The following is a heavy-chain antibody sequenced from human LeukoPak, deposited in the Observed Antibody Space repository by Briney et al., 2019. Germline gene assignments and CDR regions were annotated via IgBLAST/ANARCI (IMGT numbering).Heavy chain of an antibody. CDR2: ISSSSSIK. Sequence: GGSLRLSCVASGFTFSNYNMNWVRQAPGKGLEWVSYISSSSSIKYYADSVKGRFTISRDNAENSLFLQMISLRDVDTAVYYCARETMSSSWTYDYWGQGTLVTVSS. J-gene: IGHJ4*02. CDR1: GFTFSNYN. CDR3: ARETMSSSWTYDY. D-gene: IGHD6-13*01. V-gene: IGHV3-48*02.